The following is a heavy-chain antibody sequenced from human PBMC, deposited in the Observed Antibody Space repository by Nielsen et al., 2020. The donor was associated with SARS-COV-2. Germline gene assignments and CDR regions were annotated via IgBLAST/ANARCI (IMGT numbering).Heavy chain of an antibody. Sequence: GESLKISCAALGFTFRNYAMSWVRQAPGKGLEWVSSINGAGDVTYYTGSVKGRFTVSRDNSKSMVYLQMHSLRVEDSALYYCAKVAPTYIAAAAANYWGQGIVVTVSS. CDR1: GFTFRNYA. CDR3: AKVAPTYIAAAAANY. D-gene: IGHD6-13*01. CDR2: INGAGDVT. J-gene: IGHJ4*02. V-gene: IGHV3-23*01.